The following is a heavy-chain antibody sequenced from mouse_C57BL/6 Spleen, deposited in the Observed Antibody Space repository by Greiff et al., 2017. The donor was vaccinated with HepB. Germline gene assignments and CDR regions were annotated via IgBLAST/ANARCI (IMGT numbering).Heavy chain of an antibody. V-gene: IGHV1-43*01. Sequence: EVQLQQSGPELVKPGASVKISCKASGYSFTGYYMHWVKQSSEKSLEWIGEINPSTGGTSYNQKFKGKATLTVDKSSSTAYMQIKSLTPEDSAVFYCARCYGSSDWYFDVWGTVTTVTVSS. CDR3: ARCYGSSDWYFDV. J-gene: IGHJ1*03. D-gene: IGHD1-1*01. CDR2: INPSTGGT. CDR1: GYSFTGYY.